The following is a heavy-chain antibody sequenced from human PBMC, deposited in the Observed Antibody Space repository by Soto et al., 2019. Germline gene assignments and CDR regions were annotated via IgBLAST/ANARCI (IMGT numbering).Heavy chain of an antibody. V-gene: IGHV4-34*01. CDR1: GGSFSGYY. D-gene: IGHD3-9*01. CDR3: ARASHDILTGPTCVWYFDL. Sequence: QLQLQQWGPGPLRPLETLSLTCGVSGGSFSGYYWAWSRQSPGKGLEWLGEINDRGSINYNPSLKSRVSISVGASKNYCSLTLSPVTAAYTAVYYCARASHDILTGPTCVWYFDLWGRGTLVTVSS. J-gene: IGHJ2*01. CDR2: INDRGSI.